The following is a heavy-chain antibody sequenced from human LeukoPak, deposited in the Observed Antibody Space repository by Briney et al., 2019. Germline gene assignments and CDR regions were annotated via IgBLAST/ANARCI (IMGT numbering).Heavy chain of an antibody. V-gene: IGHV3-23*01. CDR1: GFTFSSYA. Sequence: GGSLRLSCAASGFTFSSYAMSWVRQAPGKGLEWVSAIGGSGGSTYYADSVKGRFTISRDNSKNTLYLQMNSLRAEDTAVYYRAKVTGGSYNWFDPWGQGTLVTVSS. D-gene: IGHD2-15*01. CDR2: IGGSGGST. J-gene: IGHJ5*02. CDR3: AKVTGGSYNWFDP.